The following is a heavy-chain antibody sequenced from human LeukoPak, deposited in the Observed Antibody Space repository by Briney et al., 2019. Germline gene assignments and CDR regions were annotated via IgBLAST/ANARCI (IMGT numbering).Heavy chain of an antibody. J-gene: IGHJ4*02. CDR2: INPNSGGT. CDR3: AMGIAAAGTFDY. D-gene: IGHD6-13*01. CDR1: GYTFTGYY. V-gene: IGHV1-2*02. Sequence: ASVKVSCKASGYTFTGYYMHWVRQTPGQGLEWMGWINPNSGGTNYAQKFQGRVTMTRDTSISTAYMELSRLRSDDTAVYYCAMGIAAAGTFDYWGQGALVTVSS.